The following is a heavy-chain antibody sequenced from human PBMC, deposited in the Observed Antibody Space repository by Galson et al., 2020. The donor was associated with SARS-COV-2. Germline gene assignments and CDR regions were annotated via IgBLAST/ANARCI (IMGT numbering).Heavy chain of an antibody. J-gene: IGHJ3*01. CDR3: ANRRSDADDGGDDDEWDFSAFEL. CDR2: IYWDDDE. D-gene: IGHD2-21*01. Sequence: SGPTLVKPTQTLTLTCSLSGVSLTTSGVGVGWIRQPPGKALEWLAIIYWDDDERYNPSLKSRLTITKATSKNQVVRTMSNMDPVDTATYYCANRRSDADDGGDDDEWDFSAFELWVQGKMVSVSS. V-gene: IGHV2-5*02. CDR1: GVSLTTSGVG.